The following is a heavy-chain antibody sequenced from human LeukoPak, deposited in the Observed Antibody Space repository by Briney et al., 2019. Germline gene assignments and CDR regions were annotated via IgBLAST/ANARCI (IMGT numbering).Heavy chain of an antibody. D-gene: IGHD4-17*01. CDR3: ARGPNYGDRVDYFDY. CDR1: GFIFRNHW. J-gene: IGHJ4*02. CDR2: IKQGGNEK. V-gene: IGHV3-7*01. Sequence: GGSLRLSCAASGFIFRNHWMSWVGQVPGRGLEWVAHIKQGGNEKHYVDSVEGRFTLSRDDSKNSLYLQMNSLRVDDSAVYYCARGPNYGDRVDYFDYWGQGTLVTVSS.